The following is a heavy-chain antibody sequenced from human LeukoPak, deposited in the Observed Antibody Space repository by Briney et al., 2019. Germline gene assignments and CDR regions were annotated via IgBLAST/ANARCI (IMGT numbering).Heavy chain of an antibody. CDR1: GYTFTSYD. D-gene: IGHD2-2*01. J-gene: IGHJ4*02. CDR3: ARVPAATHYTYYFDY. CDR2: MNPNSGNT. Sequence: GASVKVSCKASGYTFTSYDINWVRQATGQGLEWMGWMNPNSGNTGYAQKFQGRVTITRNTSISTAYMELSSLRSEDTAVYYCARVPAATHYTYYFDYWGQGTLVTVCS. V-gene: IGHV1-8*03.